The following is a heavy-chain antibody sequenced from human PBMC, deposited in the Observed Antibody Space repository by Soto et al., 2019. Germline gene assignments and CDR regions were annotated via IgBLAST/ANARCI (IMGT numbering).Heavy chain of an antibody. J-gene: IGHJ4*02. V-gene: IGHV4-34*01. D-gene: IGHD2-15*01. CDR3: ARALSSGGSWPRAFDY. Sequence: PSETLSLTCVVSGGSLSDYFWSWIRQPPGMALEWIGEINHLGSTNYNPSLKSRVTISVDTSKNQFSLKLSSVTATDTAVYYCARALSSGGSWPRAFDYWGQGTLVTVSS. CDR2: INHLGST. CDR1: GGSLSDYF.